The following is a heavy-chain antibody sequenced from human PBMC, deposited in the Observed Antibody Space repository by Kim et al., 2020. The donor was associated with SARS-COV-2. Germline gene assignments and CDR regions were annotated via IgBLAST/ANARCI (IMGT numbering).Heavy chain of an antibody. J-gene: IGHJ5*02. CDR2: T. V-gene: IGHV4-59*09. CDR3: ASGRAWNWFDP. Sequence: TNYNPSLKSRVTISVDTSKNQFSLKLSSVTAADTAVYYCASGRAWNWFDPWGQGTLVTVSS.